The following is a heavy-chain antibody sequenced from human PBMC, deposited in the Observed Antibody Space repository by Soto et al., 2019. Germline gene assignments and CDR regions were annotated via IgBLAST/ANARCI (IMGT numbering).Heavy chain of an antibody. D-gene: IGHD3-22*01. Sequence: QVQLVQSGAEVKKPGSSVKVSCKASGGTFSSSAINWVRQAPGQGLEWMGGIIPIFNTVNYAQEFQARVTITADDSTTTAYMELSSLTSEDTAVYYCARVRREPMTIIVRVGAFDIWGQGTMVTVSS. CDR2: IIPIFNTV. J-gene: IGHJ3*02. CDR1: GGTFSSSA. CDR3: ARVRREPMTIIVRVGAFDI. V-gene: IGHV1-69*01.